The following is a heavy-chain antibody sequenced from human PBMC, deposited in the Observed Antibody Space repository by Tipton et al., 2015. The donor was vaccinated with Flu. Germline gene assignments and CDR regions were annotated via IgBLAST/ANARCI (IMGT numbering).Heavy chain of an antibody. Sequence: TLSLTCTLSGASVSGGGYFWHWLRQRPGKDLEWLGYISFSGNTNYSASLKGRISISVDSSDVQFSLRLNSLTAADTAVYYCARGYSLMRGYLDYWGLGTLVTVSS. J-gene: IGHJ4*02. V-gene: IGHV4-31*03. CDR1: GASVSGGGYF. CDR2: ISFSGNT. D-gene: IGHD5-18*01. CDR3: ARGYSLMRGYLDY.